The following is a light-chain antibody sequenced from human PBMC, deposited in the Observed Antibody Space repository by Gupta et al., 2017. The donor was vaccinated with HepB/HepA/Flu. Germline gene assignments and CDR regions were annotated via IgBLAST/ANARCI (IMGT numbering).Light chain of an antibody. CDR3: QVWEGGIDHSWV. Sequence: YVLTQSSSVSVAPGKSATITCEGNNIGSKSVNGYQQKPGQAAVLVVYDDGDRPSGSPERFSGSKSGNTATLAISRVEAGDEADYYCQVWEGGIDHSWVFGGGTKLTVL. V-gene: IGLV3-21*03. CDR1: NIGSKS. J-gene: IGLJ3*02. CDR2: DDG.